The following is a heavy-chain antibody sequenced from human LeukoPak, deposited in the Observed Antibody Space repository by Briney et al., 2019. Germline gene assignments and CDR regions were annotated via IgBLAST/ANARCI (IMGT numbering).Heavy chain of an antibody. CDR1: GGSLSGYY. V-gene: IGHV4-34*12. CDR3: ARITVPPTRPIDY. D-gene: IGHD1-1*01. Sequence: PSETLSLTCAVYGGSLSGYYLTWIRQPPGKGLEWIGEIIHSGSTNYNPSLKSRVTISIDTSKNRFSLNLGSVNSADTAVYYCARITVPPTRPIDYWGQGTLVTVSS. J-gene: IGHJ4*02. CDR2: IIHSGST.